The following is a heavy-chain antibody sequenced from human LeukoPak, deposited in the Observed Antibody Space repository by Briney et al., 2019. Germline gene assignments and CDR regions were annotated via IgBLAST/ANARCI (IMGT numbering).Heavy chain of an antibody. CDR2: ISAYNGNT. Sequence: ASVKVSCKASGYTFTSYGISWVRQAPGQGLEWMGWISAYNGNTNYAQKLQGRVTMTTDTSTSTAYMELRSLRSDDTAVYYCARDKGEYCSGGSRYSVDYWGQGTLVTVSS. D-gene: IGHD2-15*01. V-gene: IGHV1-18*01. J-gene: IGHJ4*02. CDR3: ARDKGEYCSGGSRYSVDY. CDR1: GYTFTSYG.